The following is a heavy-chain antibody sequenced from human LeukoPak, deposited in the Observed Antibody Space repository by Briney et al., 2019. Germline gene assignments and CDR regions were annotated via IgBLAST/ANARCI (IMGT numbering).Heavy chain of an antibody. Sequence: ASVKVSCKPSGYIFTTYNLHWVRQAPGQGLEWMGWISTSTGDTDYARNLRGRVTMSTDASTGTAYMELRRLRSDDTAVYYCARSHSVYFDYWGQGTLLTVTT. CDR1: GYIFTTYN. CDR3: ARSHSVYFDY. V-gene: IGHV1-18*04. J-gene: IGHJ4*02. CDR2: ISTSTGDT. D-gene: IGHD4-11*01.